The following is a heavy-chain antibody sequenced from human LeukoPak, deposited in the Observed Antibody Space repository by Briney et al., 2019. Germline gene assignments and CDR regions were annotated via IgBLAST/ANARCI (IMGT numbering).Heavy chain of an antibody. V-gene: IGHV3-53*01. J-gene: IGHJ6*02. CDR3: AVPPLSGTGSSRPLAGVDV. Sequence: GGSLRLSCAASGFSVSNNYMSWVRQAPGKGLEWVSVLYSGGNTYYADSVKGRFTISRDNAENSLFLQMNSLRAEDTAVYYCAVPPLSGTGSSRPLAGVDVWGQGTTVTVSS. CDR2: LYSGGNT. CDR1: GFSVSNNY. D-gene: IGHD3-10*01.